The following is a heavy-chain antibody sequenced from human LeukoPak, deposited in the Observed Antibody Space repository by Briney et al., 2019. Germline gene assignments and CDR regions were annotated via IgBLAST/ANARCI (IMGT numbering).Heavy chain of an antibody. V-gene: IGHV3-11*01. CDR1: GLTFSDYY. J-gene: IGHJ4*02. CDR2: ISSRGSTI. CDR3: ARDLLWFGERDY. Sequence: PGGSLRLSCAASGLTFSDYYMSWIRQAPGKGLGWVSYISSRGSTIYYADSVKGRFTISRDNAKNSLYLQMNSLRAEDTAVYYCARDLLWFGERDYWGQGTLVTVSS. D-gene: IGHD3-10*01.